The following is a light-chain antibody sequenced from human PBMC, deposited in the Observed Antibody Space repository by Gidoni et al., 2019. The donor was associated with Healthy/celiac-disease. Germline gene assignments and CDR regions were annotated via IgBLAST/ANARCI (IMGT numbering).Light chain of an antibody. Sequence: DPVTITCRASQSISSYLNWYQQKPGKAPKLLIYAASILQSGVPSRFSGSGSGTDFTLTISSLQPEDFATYYCQQSYSTPRTFGQGTKVEIK. CDR3: QQSYSTPRT. CDR2: AAS. J-gene: IGKJ1*01. V-gene: IGKV1-39*01. CDR1: QSISSY.